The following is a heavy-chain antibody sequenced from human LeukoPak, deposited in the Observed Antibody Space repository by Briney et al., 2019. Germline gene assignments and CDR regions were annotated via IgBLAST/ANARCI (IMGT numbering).Heavy chain of an antibody. Sequence: SETLSLTCTVSGGSISSYYWSWIRQPPGQGLEWIGYIYYSGSTNYNPSLKSRVTISVDTSKNQFSLKLSSVTAADTAVYYCARERSGYGDIDYWGQGTLVTVSS. J-gene: IGHJ4*02. CDR3: ARERSGYGDIDY. V-gene: IGHV4-59*01. CDR1: GGSISSYY. D-gene: IGHD4-17*01. CDR2: IYYSGST.